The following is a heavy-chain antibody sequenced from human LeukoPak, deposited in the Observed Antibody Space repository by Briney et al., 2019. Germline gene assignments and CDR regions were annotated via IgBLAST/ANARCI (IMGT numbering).Heavy chain of an antibody. V-gene: IGHV3-48*03. J-gene: IGHJ4*02. D-gene: IGHD1-26*01. Sequence: GGSLRLSCVASGFTFSSYEMTWVRQAPGRGREWLSYISSSGSTIYYADSVKGRFTISRDTSKNTLFLQMNSLRAEDTALYYCAKGGRGSYRFDYFDFWGQGTLVTVSS. CDR2: ISSSGSTI. CDR1: GFTFSSYE. CDR3: AKGGRGSYRFDYFDF.